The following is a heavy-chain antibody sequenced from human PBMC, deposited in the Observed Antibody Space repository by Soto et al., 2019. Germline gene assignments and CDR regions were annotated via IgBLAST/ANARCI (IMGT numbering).Heavy chain of an antibody. CDR1: GGSVNVYY. Sequence: SETLSLTCAVYGGSVNVYYWNCILQPPGNGLEWIGEINHTGGTHYNPSLKSRVTMSVDTSKNQFSLRLSSVTAADTAIYHCATRITVFGLLIPPFDPWGQGTQVTVSS. D-gene: IGHD3-3*01. V-gene: IGHV4-34*01. CDR3: ATRITVFGLLIPPFDP. J-gene: IGHJ5*02. CDR2: INHTGGT.